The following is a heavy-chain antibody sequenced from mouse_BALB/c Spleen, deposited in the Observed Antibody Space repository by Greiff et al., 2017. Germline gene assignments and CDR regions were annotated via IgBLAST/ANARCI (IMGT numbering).Heavy chain of an antibody. CDR3: ARAFTTATWDYFDY. CDR1: GFTFSDYG. Sequence: EVKLMESGGGLVQPGGSRKLSCAASGFTFSDYGMAWVRQAPGKGPEWVAFISNLAYSIYYADTVTGRFTISRENAKNTLYLEMSSLRSEDTAMYYCARAFTTATWDYFDYWGQGTTLTVSS. J-gene: IGHJ2*01. D-gene: IGHD1-2*01. CDR2: ISNLAYSI. V-gene: IGHV5-15*02.